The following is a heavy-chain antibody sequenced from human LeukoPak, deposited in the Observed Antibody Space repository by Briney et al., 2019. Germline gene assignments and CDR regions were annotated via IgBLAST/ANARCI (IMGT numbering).Heavy chain of an antibody. J-gene: IGHJ3*02. Sequence: PGGSLRLSCAASGFTVSSSYMSWVRQAPGKGLEWVSVIYSGGTTYYADSVKGRFTISRDNSKNTLYLQMNSLRAEDTAVYYCARDLIVGGNHDAFDIWGQGTVVTVSS. CDR1: GFTVSSSY. CDR2: IYSGGTT. CDR3: ARDLIVGGNHDAFDI. V-gene: IGHV3-53*01. D-gene: IGHD1-26*01.